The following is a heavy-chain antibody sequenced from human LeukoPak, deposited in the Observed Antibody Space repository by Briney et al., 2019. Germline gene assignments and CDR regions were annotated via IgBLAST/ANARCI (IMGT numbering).Heavy chain of an antibody. J-gene: IGHJ5*02. Sequence: GGSLRLSCAVSGFTFSSYAMSLVRQAPGKGLEWVSAISGSGGSTYYADSVKGRFTISRDNSKNTLYLQMNSLRAEDTAVYYCAKGPTYSICWSPITWNWFDPWGQGTLVTVSS. D-gene: IGHD6-13*01. CDR3: AKGPTYSICWSPITWNWFDP. V-gene: IGHV3-23*01. CDR1: GFTFSSYA. CDR2: ISGSGGST.